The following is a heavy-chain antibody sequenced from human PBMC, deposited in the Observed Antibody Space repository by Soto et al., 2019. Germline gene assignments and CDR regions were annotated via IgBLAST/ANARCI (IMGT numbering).Heavy chain of an antibody. J-gene: IGHJ4*02. CDR3: AKEYDSSGYYIDY. D-gene: IGHD3-22*01. CDR2: ISGSGGGT. CDR1: GFTVKNYA. Sequence: RGALRLSCAASGFTVKNYAMTWVLQAPGKGLSLLPIISGSGGGTSYADSVKGRFSSSRDNSKNTRYLQMNRLRVEDTAIYYCAKEYDSSGYYIDYWGQGTLLTVSS. V-gene: IGHV3-23*01.